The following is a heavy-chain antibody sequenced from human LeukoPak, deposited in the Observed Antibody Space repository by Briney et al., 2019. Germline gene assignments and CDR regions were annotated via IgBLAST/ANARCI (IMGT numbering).Heavy chain of an antibody. V-gene: IGHV3-53*04. CDR2: IYTDGST. Sequence: VGSLRLSCAASGFTVSSNYMSWVRQAPGKGLEWLSVIYTDGSTYYDDSVRGRFTISRHNSKNRLDLQMIRLRDEDENVYYCGGARGANWFDPWGQGTLVTVSS. CDR1: GFTVSSNY. CDR3: GGARGANWFDP. J-gene: IGHJ5*02. D-gene: IGHD6-6*01.